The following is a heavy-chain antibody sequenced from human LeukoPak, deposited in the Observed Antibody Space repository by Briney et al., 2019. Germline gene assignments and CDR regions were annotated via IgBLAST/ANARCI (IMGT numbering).Heavy chain of an antibody. CDR1: RFTFSTYG. J-gene: IGHJ5*02. D-gene: IGHD4-17*01. Sequence: GGSLRLSCAASRFTFSTYGMNWVRQAPGKGLEWVSAIHTSGDTCYADSVKGRFTISRDTSKNTLYLQINSLRVEDTAVYYCIVFGDSNHWGQGTLVTVSS. V-gene: IGHV3-53*01. CDR3: IVFGDSNH. CDR2: IHTSGDT.